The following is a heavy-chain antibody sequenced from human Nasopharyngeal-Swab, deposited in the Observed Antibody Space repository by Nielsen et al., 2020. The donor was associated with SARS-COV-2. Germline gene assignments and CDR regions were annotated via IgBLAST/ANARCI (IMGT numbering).Heavy chain of an antibody. Sequence: SETLSLTCAVYGGSFSGYYWSWIRQPPGKGLEWIGEINHSGSTNYNPSLKSRVTISVDTSKNQFSLKPSSVTAADTAVYYCARVGDYYDSSDMGDYWGQGTLVTVSS. V-gene: IGHV4-34*01. D-gene: IGHD3-22*01. CDR1: GGSFSGYY. CDR3: ARVGDYYDSSDMGDY. CDR2: INHSGST. J-gene: IGHJ4*02.